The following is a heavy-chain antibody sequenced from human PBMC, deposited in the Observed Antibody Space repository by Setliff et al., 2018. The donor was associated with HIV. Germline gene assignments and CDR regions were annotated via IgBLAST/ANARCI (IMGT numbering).Heavy chain of an antibody. V-gene: IGHV4-61*05. D-gene: IGHD5-18*01. CDR3: ARRGGYSYGYMDV. Sequence: SETLSLTCSVSGASVSSSSYYWGWVRQPPGKGLEWMGYIYHSGTSNYNPSLKSRVTISVDTSKNQFSLKLSSVTAADTAVYYCARRGGYSYGYMDVWGKGTTVTVSS. J-gene: IGHJ6*03. CDR1: GASVSSSSYY. CDR2: IYHSGTS.